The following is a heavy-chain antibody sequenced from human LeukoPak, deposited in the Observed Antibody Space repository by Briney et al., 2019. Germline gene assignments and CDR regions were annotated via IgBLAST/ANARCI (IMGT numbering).Heavy chain of an antibody. CDR1: GFTFSSYA. CDR2: ISGSGGST. Sequence: GSLRLSCAASGFTFSSYAMSWVRQAPGKGLEWVSAISGSGGSTCYADSVKGRFTISGDNSKNTLYLQMNSLRAEDTAVYYCAKDLLLRFLEWTQRPYYFDYWGQGTLVAVSS. D-gene: IGHD3-3*01. CDR3: AKDLLLRFLEWTQRPYYFDY. V-gene: IGHV3-23*01. J-gene: IGHJ4*02.